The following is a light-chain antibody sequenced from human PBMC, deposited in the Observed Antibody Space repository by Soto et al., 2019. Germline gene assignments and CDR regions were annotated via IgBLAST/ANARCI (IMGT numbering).Light chain of an antibody. CDR3: CSYAGRV. CDR2: EVS. V-gene: IGLV2-23*02. CDR1: SSDVGSYNL. Sequence: QSVLTQPASVSGSPGQLITISCTGTSSDVGSYNLVSWYQQHPGKAPKLMIYEVSKRPSGVSNRFSGSKSGNTASLTISGLQAEDEADYYCCSYAGRVFGGGTKVTVL. J-gene: IGLJ2*01.